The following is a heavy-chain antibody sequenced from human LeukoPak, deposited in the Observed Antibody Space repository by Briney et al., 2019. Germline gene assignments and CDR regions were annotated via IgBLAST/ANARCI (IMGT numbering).Heavy chain of an antibody. Sequence: GESLNISCKGSGYTFSSSRIGWVRQMPGKGLEWMGIIYPGDSDTRYSPSFQGQVTISADKSINTAYLQWSSLKATDTGIYYCARQYGRPFDYWGQGTLVTVSS. CDR3: ARQYGRPFDY. J-gene: IGHJ4*02. CDR1: GYTFSSSR. D-gene: IGHD4-17*01. V-gene: IGHV5-51*01. CDR2: IYPGDSDT.